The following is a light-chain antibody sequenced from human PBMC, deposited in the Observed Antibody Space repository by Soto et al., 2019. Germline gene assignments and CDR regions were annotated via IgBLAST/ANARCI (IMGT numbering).Light chain of an antibody. Sequence: IQLTQSPSSLSSSLGDRVTLTCRASQSISRNLNWYQQKPGKAPELLSYTASNLQSGVPSRFSGSGSGTDFALTISSLQPEDSEVYYCQQSHSSPLSFGGGTKVDIK. CDR3: QQSHSSPLS. J-gene: IGKJ4*01. CDR2: TAS. V-gene: IGKV1-39*01. CDR1: QSISRN.